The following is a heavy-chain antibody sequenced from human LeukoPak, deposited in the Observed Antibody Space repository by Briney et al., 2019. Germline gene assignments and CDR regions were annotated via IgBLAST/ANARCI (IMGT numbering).Heavy chain of an antibody. D-gene: IGHD4-17*01. V-gene: IGHV1-18*01. J-gene: IGHJ3*02. CDR2: ISAYNGNT. Sequence: GASVKVSCKASGYTFTRYGISWVRQAPGQGLEWMGWISAYNGNTNYAQKLQGRVTMTTDTSTSTAYMELRSLRSDDTAVYYCARDYYGDFEAEDAFDIWGQGTMVTVSS. CDR3: ARDYYGDFEAEDAFDI. CDR1: GYTFTRYG.